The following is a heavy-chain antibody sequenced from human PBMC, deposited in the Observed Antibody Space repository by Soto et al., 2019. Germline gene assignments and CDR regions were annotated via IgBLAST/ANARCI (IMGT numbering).Heavy chain of an antibody. CDR3: ARDPPIGVVPAAISRGGNWFDP. J-gene: IGHJ5*02. CDR1: GYTFTSSD. V-gene: IGHV1-18*03. CDR2: ISAYNGNT. D-gene: IGHD2-2*01. Sequence: ASVKVSCKASGYTFTSSDISWVRQAPGQGLQWMRWISAYNGNTNYTQKLQGRVSMTTDTSTSTAYMELRSLRSDDMAVYYCARDPPIGVVPAAISRGGNWFDPWGQGTMVTVSS.